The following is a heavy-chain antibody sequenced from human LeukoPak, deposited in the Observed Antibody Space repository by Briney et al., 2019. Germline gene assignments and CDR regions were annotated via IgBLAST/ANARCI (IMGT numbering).Heavy chain of an antibody. D-gene: IGHD3-3*01. CDR2: IYYSGNT. Sequence: PSETLSLTCTVSGVSISSSNSYWGWIRQPPGKGLEWIGSIYYSGNTYYNASLKSQVSISIDTSKNQFSLRLTSVTAADTAVYYCARQRPPLRFLGKVKTYYYMDVWGKGTTVTVSS. J-gene: IGHJ6*03. V-gene: IGHV4-39*01. CDR3: ARQRPPLRFLGKVKTYYYMDV. CDR1: GVSISSSNSY.